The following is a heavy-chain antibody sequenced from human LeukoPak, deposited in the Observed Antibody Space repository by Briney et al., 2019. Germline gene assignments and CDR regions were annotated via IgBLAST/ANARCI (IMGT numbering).Heavy chain of an antibody. V-gene: IGHV3-7*01. D-gene: IGHD2-2*02. CDR1: GFTFSSYW. J-gene: IGHJ5*02. CDR2: IKQDGSEK. Sequence: PGGSLRLSCAASGFTFSSYWMSWVRQAPGKGLEWVANIKQDGSEKYYVDSVKGRFTISRDNAKNSLFLQMNSLRAEDTAVYYCARDGSDIVVVPASIEGSWFDPWGQGTLVTVSS. CDR3: ARDGSDIVVVPASIEGSWFDP.